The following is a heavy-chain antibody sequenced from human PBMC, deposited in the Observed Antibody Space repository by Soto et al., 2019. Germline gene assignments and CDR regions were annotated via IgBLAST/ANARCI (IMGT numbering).Heavy chain of an antibody. CDR1: GFAFETYA. CDR3: IKSKHMYEH. V-gene: IGHV3-74*01. CDR2: IDSDGGAT. Sequence: EVQLVESGGGLVQPGGSLRLSCAASGFAFETYAMHWVRQTAGKGLEWVSRIDSDGGATAYAGSVRGRFSISRDNAKNTLYLQMNSLRADDTAVYYCIKSKHMYEHWGQGTLVTVSS. J-gene: IGHJ4*01. D-gene: IGHD2-8*01.